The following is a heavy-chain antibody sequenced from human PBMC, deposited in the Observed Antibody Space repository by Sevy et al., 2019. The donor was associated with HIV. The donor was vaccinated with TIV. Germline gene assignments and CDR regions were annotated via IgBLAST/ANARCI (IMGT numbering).Heavy chain of an antibody. CDR1: GFIFSYYG. J-gene: IGHJ4*02. V-gene: IGHV3-33*01. CDR3: ARDPHEIMLSGSYYLY. CDR2: IWYDGSNT. D-gene: IGHD1-26*01. Sequence: GGPLRLSCAASGFIFSYYGMHWVRQAPGKGLEWVAVIWYDGSNTIYADSVKGRFTISRDNSKNILYLQMNSLRDEDTAVYYCARDPHEIMLSGSYYLYWGQGTRLTVSS.